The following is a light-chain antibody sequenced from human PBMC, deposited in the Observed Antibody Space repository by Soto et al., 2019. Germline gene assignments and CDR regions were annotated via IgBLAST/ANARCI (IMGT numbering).Light chain of an antibody. CDR1: QSVSLS. Sequence: EIVLTQSPATLSVSLGASATLSCRASQSVSLSLAWFQMRPGQPPRLLIYGASTRATDIPARFRGSESVTDFTLNISRLQSEDFAVYVCHQNNIWPSWTFDQGTKVEL. J-gene: IGKJ1*01. V-gene: IGKV3-15*01. CDR2: GAS. CDR3: HQNNIWPSWT.